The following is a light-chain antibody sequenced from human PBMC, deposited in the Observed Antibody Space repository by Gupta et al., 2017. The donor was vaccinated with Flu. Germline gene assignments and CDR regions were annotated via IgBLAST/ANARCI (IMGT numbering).Light chain of an antibody. CDR1: QNLVYSDGNTY. V-gene: IGKV2-30*01. CDR2: QVS. J-gene: IGKJ1*01. Sequence: DVVLTLSPLSLPVTLGQPASISCRSSQNLVYSDGNTYLHWFQQRPGQSPRRLIHQVSYRGSGVPDRFSGSGSGTNFTLKISRVEAEDVGVYFCMQGARWPWAFGQGTKVEIK. CDR3: MQGARWPWA.